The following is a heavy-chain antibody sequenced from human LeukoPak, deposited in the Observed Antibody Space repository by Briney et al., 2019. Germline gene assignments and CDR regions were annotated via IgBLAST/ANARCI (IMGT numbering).Heavy chain of an antibody. D-gene: IGHD2-15*01. J-gene: IGHJ4*02. V-gene: IGHV4-34*01. CDR2: INHSGST. CDR1: GGSFSGYY. Sequence: SETLSLPCAVYGGSFSGYYWSWIRQPPGKGLEWIGEINHSGSTNYNPSLKSRVTISVDTSKNQFSLKLSSVTAADTAVYYCAREGVVGAYGHFDYWGQGTLVTVSS. CDR3: AREGVVGAYGHFDY.